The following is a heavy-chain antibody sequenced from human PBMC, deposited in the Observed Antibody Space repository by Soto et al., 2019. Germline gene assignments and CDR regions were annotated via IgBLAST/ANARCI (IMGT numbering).Heavy chain of an antibody. CDR1: GGSISSGGYY. V-gene: IGHV4-31*03. CDR3: ARERRLRLENYYYYGMDV. J-gene: IGHJ6*02. CDR2: IYYSGST. Sequence: QVQLQESGPGLVKPSQTLSLTCTVSGGSISSGGYYWSWIRQHPGKGLEWIGYIYYSGSTYHNPSLKSRITISVDTSKNQFSLKLSSVTAADTAVYYCARERRLRLENYYYYGMDVWGQGTTVTVSS. D-gene: IGHD3-16*01.